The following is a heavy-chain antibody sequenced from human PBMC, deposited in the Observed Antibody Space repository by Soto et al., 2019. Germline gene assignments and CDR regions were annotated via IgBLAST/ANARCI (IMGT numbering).Heavy chain of an antibody. V-gene: IGHV4-59*08. CDR2: IYYSGST. D-gene: IGHD1-1*01. CDR3: ARRYRGAFDI. J-gene: IGHJ3*02. CDR1: GGSISSYY. Sequence: SETLSLTCTVSGGSISSYYWSWIRQPPGKGLEWIGYIYYSGSTNYNPSLKSRVTISVDTSKNQFSLKLSSVTAADTAVYYCARRYRGAFDIWGQGTMVTVSS.